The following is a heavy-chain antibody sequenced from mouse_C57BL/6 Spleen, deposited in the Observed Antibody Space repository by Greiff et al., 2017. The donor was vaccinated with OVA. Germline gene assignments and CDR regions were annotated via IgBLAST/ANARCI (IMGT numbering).Heavy chain of an antibody. CDR2: INPNNGGT. Sequence: EVQLQQSGPELVKPGASVKISCKASGYTFTDYYMNWVKQSHGKSLEWIGDINPNNGGTSYNQKFKGKATLTVDKSSSTAYMELRSLTSEDSAVYYCARGDYYSNYDYAMDYWGQGTSVTVSS. J-gene: IGHJ4*01. D-gene: IGHD2-5*01. CDR1: GYTFTDYY. V-gene: IGHV1-26*01. CDR3: ARGDYYSNYDYAMDY.